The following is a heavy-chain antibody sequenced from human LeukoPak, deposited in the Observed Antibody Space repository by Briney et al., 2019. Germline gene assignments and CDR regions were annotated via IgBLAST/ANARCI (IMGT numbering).Heavy chain of an antibody. CDR2: ISYDGSNK. V-gene: IGHV3-30*18. CDR1: GFTFSSYG. D-gene: IGHD2-2*01. CDR3: AKEIVVVPAATLDY. J-gene: IGHJ4*02. Sequence: PGRSLRLSCAASGFTFSSYGMRWVRQAPGKGLEWVAVISYDGSNKYYADSVKGRFTISRDNSKSTLYLQMNSLRAEDTAVYYCAKEIVVVPAATLDYWGQGTLVTVSS.